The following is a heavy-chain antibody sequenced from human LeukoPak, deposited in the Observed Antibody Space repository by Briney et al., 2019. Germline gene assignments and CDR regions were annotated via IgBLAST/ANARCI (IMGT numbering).Heavy chain of an antibody. V-gene: IGHV1-69*05. CDR3: ARASGYYYGDDAFDI. D-gene: IGHD3-22*01. J-gene: IGHJ3*02. Sequence: GASVKVSCKASGGTFSSYAISWVRQAPGQGLEWMGGIIPIFGTANYAQKFQGRVTITTDESTSAAYMELSSLRSEDTAVYYCARASGYYYGDDAFDIWGQGTMVTVSS. CDR1: GGTFSSYA. CDR2: IIPIFGTA.